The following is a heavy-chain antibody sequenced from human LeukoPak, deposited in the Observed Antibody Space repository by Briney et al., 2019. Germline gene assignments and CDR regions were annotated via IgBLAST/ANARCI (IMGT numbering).Heavy chain of an antibody. CDR2: INTNGGTV. CDR3: ARDARPVAVTVIRDYYDYYYMDV. V-gene: IGHV1-46*01. J-gene: IGHJ6*03. CDR1: GYTFSTYF. D-gene: IGHD2-21*02. Sequence: ASVKVSCKASGYTFSTYFMHWVRQAPGQGLEWMGIINTNGGTVAYAQKFRGRIIMTRDTSTSTVFMELRSLRSDDTAVYYCARDARPVAVTVIRDYYDYYYMDVWGKGTTVTVSS.